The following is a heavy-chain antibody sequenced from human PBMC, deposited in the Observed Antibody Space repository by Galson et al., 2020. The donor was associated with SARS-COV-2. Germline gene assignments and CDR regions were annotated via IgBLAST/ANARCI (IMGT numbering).Heavy chain of an antibody. CDR2: INPNSGGT. Sequence: GESLKISCKASGYTFSGYYMHWVRQAPGQGLVWMGWINPNSGGTNYAQKFKGRDTMTWDTSISTTYMELSRLTSDDTAVYYCGRDLHSRYYYDSSGYHGDPCDYWGQGTLVTVSS. J-gene: IGHJ4*02. V-gene: IGHV1-2*02. CDR1: GYTFSGYY. D-gene: IGHD3-22*01. CDR3: GRDLHSRYYYDSSGYHGDPCDY.